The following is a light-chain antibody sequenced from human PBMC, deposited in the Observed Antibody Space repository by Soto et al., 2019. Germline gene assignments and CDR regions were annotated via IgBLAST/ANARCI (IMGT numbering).Light chain of an antibody. J-gene: IGKJ3*01. CDR1: QSVSSY. CDR2: AAS. Sequence: EIVLTQSPATLSLSPGEIATLSCRASQSVSSYLAWYQQKPGQAPMLLIYAASNRATGIPARFSGSGSGTDFTLTISSLEPEDFAVYYCQQRSNWPFTFGRGTKVDI. CDR3: QQRSNWPFT. V-gene: IGKV3-11*01.